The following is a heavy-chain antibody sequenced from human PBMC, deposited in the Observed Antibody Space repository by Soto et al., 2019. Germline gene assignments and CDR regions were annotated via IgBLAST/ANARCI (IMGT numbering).Heavy chain of an antibody. J-gene: IGHJ6*02. CDR2: IDWDDDK. D-gene: IGHD3-22*01. V-gene: IGHV2-70*04. CDR1: GFSLSTSGMR. CDR3: ARMVYDNRMDV. Sequence: SGPTLVNPTQTLTLTCTFSGFSLSTSGMRVSWIRQPPGKALEWLARIDWDDDKFYSTSLKTRLTTSKDTSKNQVVLTMTNMDPVDTATYYCARMVYDNRMDVWGQGTTVTVSS.